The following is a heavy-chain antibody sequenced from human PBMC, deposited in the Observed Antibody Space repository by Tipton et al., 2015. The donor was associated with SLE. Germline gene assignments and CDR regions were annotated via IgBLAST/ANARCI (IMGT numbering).Heavy chain of an antibody. CDR3: ARDSGKYSGNYFDY. J-gene: IGHJ4*02. D-gene: IGHD1-26*01. V-gene: IGHV3-20*04. CDR1: GFSFDDYG. CDR2: INWNGGST. Sequence: SLRLSCAASGFSFDDYGMNWVRQAPGKGLQWVSGINWNGGSTGYADSVKGRFTISRDNAKNSLYLQMNSLRAEDTALYYCARDSGKYSGNYFDYWGQGTLVTVSS.